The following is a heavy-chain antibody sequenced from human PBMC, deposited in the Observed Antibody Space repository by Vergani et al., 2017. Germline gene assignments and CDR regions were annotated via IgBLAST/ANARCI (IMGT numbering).Heavy chain of an antibody. CDR2: IYYSGST. CDR3: ARTLSIYYDSSGYVPDAFDI. J-gene: IGHJ3*02. D-gene: IGHD3-22*01. CDR1: GGSISSYY. V-gene: IGHV4-59*01. Sequence: QVQLQESGPGLVKPSETLSLTCTVSGGSISSYYWSWIRQPPGKGLEWIGYIYYSGSTNYNPSLKSRVTISVDTSKNQFSLKRSSVTAADTAVYYCARTLSIYYDSSGYVPDAFDIWGQGTMVTVSS.